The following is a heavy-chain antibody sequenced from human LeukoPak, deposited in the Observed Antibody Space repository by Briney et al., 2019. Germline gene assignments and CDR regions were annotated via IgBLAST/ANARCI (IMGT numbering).Heavy chain of an antibody. CDR3: ARHPDAFDI. V-gene: IGHV4-39*01. Sequence: SETLSLTCTVSGGSISDSSYYWGWIRLPPGKGLEWIGSIYYSGSTYYNPSLKSRVTISVDTSKNQLSLKLTSVTAADTAVYYCARHPDAFDIWGQGTMVTVSS. J-gene: IGHJ3*02. CDR1: GGSISDSSYY. CDR2: IYYSGST.